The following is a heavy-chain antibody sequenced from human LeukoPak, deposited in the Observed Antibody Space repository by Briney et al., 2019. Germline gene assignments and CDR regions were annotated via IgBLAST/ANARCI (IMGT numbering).Heavy chain of an antibody. Sequence: SETLSLTCAVYGGSFSGYYWNWIRQPPGKGLEWIGEINHSGSTNYNPSLKSRVTISVDTSKNQFSLKLSSVTAADTAVYYCARDSAYYGSGSFDYWGQGTLVTVSS. V-gene: IGHV4-34*01. D-gene: IGHD3-10*01. CDR1: GGSFSGYY. CDR3: ARDSAYYGSGSFDY. J-gene: IGHJ4*02. CDR2: INHSGST.